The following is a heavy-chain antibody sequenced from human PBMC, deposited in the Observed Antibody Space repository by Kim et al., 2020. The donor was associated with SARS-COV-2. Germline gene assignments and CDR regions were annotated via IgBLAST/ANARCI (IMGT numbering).Heavy chain of an antibody. CDR2: INAAANFA. V-gene: IGHV3-23*01. CDR3: ATDLSHCGGDCYPLPRF. CDR1: GFTFSSYT. Sequence: GGSLRLSCAASGFTFSSYTMIWVRQTPGKGPEWVSAINAAANFATYADSVRGRFTTSRDNSKNTLYLQMSSLRADDTALYYCATDLSHCGGDCYPLPRFWGQGTLAT. D-gene: IGHD2-21*02. J-gene: IGHJ4*02.